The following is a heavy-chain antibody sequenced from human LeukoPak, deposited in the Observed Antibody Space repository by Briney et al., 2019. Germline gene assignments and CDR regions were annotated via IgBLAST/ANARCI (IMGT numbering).Heavy chain of an antibody. CDR2: INHSGST. CDR3: ARRRDGYKIDY. D-gene: IGHD5-24*01. Sequence: PSETLSLTCAVYGGSFSGYYWSWIRQPPGKGLEWIGEINHSGSTNYNPSLKSRVTISVDTSKNQFSLKLSSVTAADTAVYYCARRRDGYKIDYWGQGTLVTVSS. CDR1: GGSFSGYY. V-gene: IGHV4-34*01. J-gene: IGHJ4*02.